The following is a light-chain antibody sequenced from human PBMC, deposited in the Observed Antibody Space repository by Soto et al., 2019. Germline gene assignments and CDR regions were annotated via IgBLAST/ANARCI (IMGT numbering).Light chain of an antibody. CDR3: QQYNNWLAT. J-gene: IGKJ1*01. CDR1: QSVSSN. Sequence: EIVMTQSPATLSVSPGERATLSCRASQSVSSNLAWYQQKPGEAPRLLIYGASTRATAIPARFSGSGSGTELTLNISILQSEDFEFYYNQQYNNWLATFGQGPKVK. V-gene: IGKV3-15*01. CDR2: GAS.